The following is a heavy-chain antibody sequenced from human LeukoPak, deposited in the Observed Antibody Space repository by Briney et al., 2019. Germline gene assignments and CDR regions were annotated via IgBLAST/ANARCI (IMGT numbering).Heavy chain of an antibody. CDR3: ARGSGDGYNYYYFDY. CDR1: GDSVSASSAA. V-gene: IGHV6-1*01. CDR2: TYYRSKWYN. Sequence: QTLSLTCAISGDSVSASSAAWNWIRQSPSRGLQWLGRTYYRSKWYNDYALSLKSRIAINPDTSKNQFSLQLNSVTPEDTAVYYCARGSGDGYNYYYFDYWGQGTLVTVSS. J-gene: IGHJ4*02. D-gene: IGHD5-24*01.